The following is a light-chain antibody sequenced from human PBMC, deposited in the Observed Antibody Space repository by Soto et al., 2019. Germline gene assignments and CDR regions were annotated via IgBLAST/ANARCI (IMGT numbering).Light chain of an antibody. CDR3: SSYTNTNTYV. CDR2: EVS. CDR1: SSDVGGYNF. V-gene: IGLV2-14*01. Sequence: QSVLTQPASVSGSPGQSITISCTGTSSDVGGYNFVSWYQQHPTKAPKLIIYEVSNRPSWVSNRFSGSKSANTASLTISELQAEDEADYYCSSYTNTNTYVFGTGTKVTVL. J-gene: IGLJ1*01.